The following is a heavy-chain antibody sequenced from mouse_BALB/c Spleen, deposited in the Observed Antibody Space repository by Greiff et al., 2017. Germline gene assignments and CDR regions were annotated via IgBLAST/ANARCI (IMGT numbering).Heavy chain of an antibody. Sequence: LVESGGGLVQPGGSLKLSCAASGFTFSSYTMSWVRQTPEKRLEWVAYISNGGGSTYYPDTVKGRFTISRDNAKNTLYLQMSSLKSEDTAMYYCARDWDQGYFDYWGQGTTLTVSS. D-gene: IGHD4-1*01. CDR3: ARDWDQGYFDY. CDR2: ISNGGGST. CDR1: GFTFSSYT. V-gene: IGHV5-12-2*01. J-gene: IGHJ2*01.